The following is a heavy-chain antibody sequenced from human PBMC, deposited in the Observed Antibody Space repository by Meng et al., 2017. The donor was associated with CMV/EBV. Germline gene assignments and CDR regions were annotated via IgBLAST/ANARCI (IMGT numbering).Heavy chain of an antibody. CDR2: IYYSGST. J-gene: IGHJ6*02. D-gene: IGHD2-2*02. V-gene: IGHV4-39*07. CDR3: AREGDCSSTSCYNYYYYGMDV. Sequence: GSLRLSCTVSGGSISSSSYYWGWIRQPPGKGLEWIGSIYYSGSTYYNPSLKSRVTISVDTSKNQFSLKLSSVTAADTAVYYCAREGDCSSTSCYNYYYYGMDVWGQGTTVIVSS. CDR1: GGSISSSSYY.